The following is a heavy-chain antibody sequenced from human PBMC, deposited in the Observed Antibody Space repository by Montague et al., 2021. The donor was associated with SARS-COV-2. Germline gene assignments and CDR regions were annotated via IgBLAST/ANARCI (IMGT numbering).Heavy chain of an antibody. Sequence: SETLSITCAVYGGSFSGYYWSWIRRPPGKGLEWIGEINHSGSTNYNPSLKSRVTISVDTSKSQFSLKLSSVTAADTAVYYCARVRYYGSGTSLGMDVWGQGTTVTVSS. J-gene: IGHJ6*02. D-gene: IGHD3-10*01. CDR1: GGSFSGYY. V-gene: IGHV4-34*01. CDR3: ARVRYYGSGTSLGMDV. CDR2: INHSGST.